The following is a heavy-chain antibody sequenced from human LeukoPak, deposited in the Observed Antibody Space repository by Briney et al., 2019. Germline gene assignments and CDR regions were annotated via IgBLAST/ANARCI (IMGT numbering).Heavy chain of an antibody. CDR1: GGSISSSSYY. V-gene: IGHV4-39*01. Sequence: PSETLSLTCTVSGGSISSSSYYWGWIRQPPGKGLEWIGSIYYSGSTYYNPSLKSRVTISVDTSKNQFSLKLSSVTAADTAVHYCARNSGKGCSGGSCYSYYYYYMDVWGKGTTVTISS. CDR2: IYYSGST. D-gene: IGHD2-15*01. CDR3: ARNSGKGCSGGSCYSYYYYYMDV. J-gene: IGHJ6*03.